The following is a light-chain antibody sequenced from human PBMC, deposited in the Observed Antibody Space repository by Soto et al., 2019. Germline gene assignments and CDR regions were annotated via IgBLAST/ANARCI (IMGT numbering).Light chain of an antibody. CDR2: EVT. Sequence: QSVLTQPPSASGSPGQSVTISCTGTSSDVGGYNFVSRYQQHPGKAPKLMIYEVTKRPSGVPDRFSGSKSGNTASLTVSGLQAEDEADYYCTSYAGSTIPVVFGGGTQLTVL. CDR1: SSDVGGYNF. J-gene: IGLJ2*01. CDR3: TSYAGSTIPVV. V-gene: IGLV2-8*01.